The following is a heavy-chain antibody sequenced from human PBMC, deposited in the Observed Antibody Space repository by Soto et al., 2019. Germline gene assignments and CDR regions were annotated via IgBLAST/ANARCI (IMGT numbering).Heavy chain of an antibody. D-gene: IGHD2-21*02. CDR2: INHSWGT. J-gene: IGHJ6*02. V-gene: IGHV4-34*01. CDR1: GGSFSGYC. CDR3: ARIRGSRDCFSGVCSGEYKYHNYGMDI. Sequence: SETLPLTCAVYGGSFSGYCWSWIRQPPGKGLEWIGEINHSWGTSYNPSLQSRVAISLDTSKSQFSLKVTSVTATDTAVYYCARIRGSRDCFSGVCSGEYKYHNYGMDIWGQGTTVTVSS.